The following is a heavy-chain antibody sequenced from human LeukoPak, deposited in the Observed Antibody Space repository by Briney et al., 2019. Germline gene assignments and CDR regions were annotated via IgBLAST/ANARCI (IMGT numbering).Heavy chain of an antibody. CDR2: NIPIFRTP. CDR3: AKDIGGYRSGRDV. D-gene: IGHD3-10*01. CDR1: GGTLSSYA. Sequence: ASVKVSCKASGGTLSSYAISWVRQAPGQGLEWMGGNIPIFRTPNYAQRFQGRVTITADESMSTAYMELSSLRSDDTAVYYCAKDIGGYRSGRDVWGQGTTVTVSS. J-gene: IGHJ6*02. V-gene: IGHV1-69*13.